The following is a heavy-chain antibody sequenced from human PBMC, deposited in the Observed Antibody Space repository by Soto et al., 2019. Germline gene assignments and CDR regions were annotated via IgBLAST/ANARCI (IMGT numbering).Heavy chain of an antibody. Sequence: QVQLVESGGGVVQPGRSLRLSCAASGFTFSSYAMHWVRQAPGKGLEWVAVISYDGSNKYYADSVKGRFTISRDNSKNTLYLQMNSLRAEDTAVYYCARDHDYYGSGSYLHWGQGTLVTVSS. CDR2: ISYDGSNK. CDR3: ARDHDYYGSGSYLH. J-gene: IGHJ4*02. D-gene: IGHD3-10*01. V-gene: IGHV3-30-3*01. CDR1: GFTFSSYA.